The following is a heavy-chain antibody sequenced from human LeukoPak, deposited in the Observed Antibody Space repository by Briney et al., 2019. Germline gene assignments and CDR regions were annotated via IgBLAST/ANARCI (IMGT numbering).Heavy chain of an antibody. CDR1: GYTFTSYG. CDR2: MNPNSGNT. J-gene: IGHJ6*02. V-gene: IGHV1-8*02. D-gene: IGHD3-3*01. Sequence: GSVKVSCKASGYTFTSYGISWVRQAPGQGLEWMGWMNPNSGNTGYAQKFQGRVTMTRNTSISTAYMELSSLRSEDTAVYYCARGGYYDFWSGYYSSYGMDVWGQGTTVTVSS. CDR3: ARGGYYDFWSGYYSSYGMDV.